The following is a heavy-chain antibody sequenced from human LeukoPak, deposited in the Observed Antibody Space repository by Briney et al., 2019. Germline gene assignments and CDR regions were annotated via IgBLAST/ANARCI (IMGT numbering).Heavy chain of an antibody. CDR3: ASEDRIVGATSVGAFDI. V-gene: IGHV1-2*02. D-gene: IGHD1-26*01. J-gene: IGHJ3*02. CDR2: INPNSGGT. CDR1: GYTFTGYY. Sequence: ASLKVSCKASGYTFTGYYMHWVRQAPGQGLEWMGWINPNSGGTNYAQKFQGRVTMTRDTSISTAYMELSRLRSDDTAVYYCASEDRIVGATSVGAFDIWGQGTMVTVSS.